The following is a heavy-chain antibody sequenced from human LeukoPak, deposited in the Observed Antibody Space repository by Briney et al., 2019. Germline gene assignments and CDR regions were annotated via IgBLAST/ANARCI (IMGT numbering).Heavy chain of an antibody. CDR3: ARDSGPRYCSSTSCPNWFDP. D-gene: IGHD2-2*01. CDR1: GGSISSYY. Sequence: SETLSLTCTVSGGSISSYYWSWIRQPPGKGLEWIGYIYYSGSTNYNPSLKSRVTISVDTSKNQFSLKLSSVTAADTAVYYCARDSGPRYCSSTSCPNWFDPWGQGTLVTVSS. CDR2: IYYSGST. V-gene: IGHV4-59*01. J-gene: IGHJ5*02.